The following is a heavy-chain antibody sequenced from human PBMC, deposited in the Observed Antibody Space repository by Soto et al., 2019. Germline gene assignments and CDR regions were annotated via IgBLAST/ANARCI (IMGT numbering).Heavy chain of an antibody. CDR3: ARESEDLTSNFDY. CDR2: ISSTTNYI. V-gene: IGHV3-21*06. J-gene: IGHJ4*02. CDR1: VFTFTRYS. Sequence: GWSLRLSCASSVFTFTRYSMNWGRQAPGKGLEWVSSISSTTNYIYYGDSMKGRFTISRDNAKNSLYLEMNSLRAEDTAVYYCARESEDLTSNFDYWGQGTLVTVPQ.